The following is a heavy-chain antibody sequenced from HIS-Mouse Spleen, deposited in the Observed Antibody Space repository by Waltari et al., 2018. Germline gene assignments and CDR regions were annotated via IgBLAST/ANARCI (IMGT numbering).Heavy chain of an antibody. CDR1: GCLVSSYG. CDR2: ISYDGSNK. J-gene: IGHJ4*02. Sequence: QVQRVESGGGLVLPGRSLRLSCAAPGCLVSSYGMHWVRQAPAKGVEWVAVISYDGSNKYYADSVKGRFTISRDNSKNTLYLQMNSLRAEDTAVYYCAKDKHHAFDYWGQGTLVTVSS. CDR3: AKDKHHAFDY. V-gene: IGHV3-30*18.